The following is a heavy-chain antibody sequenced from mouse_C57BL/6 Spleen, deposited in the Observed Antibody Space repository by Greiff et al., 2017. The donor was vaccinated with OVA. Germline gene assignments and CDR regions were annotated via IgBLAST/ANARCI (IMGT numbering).Heavy chain of an antibody. Sequence: QVQLQQPGAELVRPGSSVKLSCKASGYTFTSYWMDWVKQRPGQGLEWIGNIYPSDSETHYNQKFTDKATLTVDKSSSTAYMQLSSLTSEDSAVYYCACYGGAWFAYWGQGTLVTVSA. CDR1: GYTFTSYW. V-gene: IGHV1-61*01. J-gene: IGHJ3*01. D-gene: IGHD2-12*01. CDR3: ACYGGAWFAY. CDR2: IYPSDSET.